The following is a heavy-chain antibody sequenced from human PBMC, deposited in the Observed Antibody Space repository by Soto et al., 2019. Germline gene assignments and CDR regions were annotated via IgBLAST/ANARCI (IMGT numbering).Heavy chain of an antibody. J-gene: IGHJ4*02. V-gene: IGHV3-49*04. CDR3: TRFEKYQLPDQGEPYYDFWSGYQYYFDY. CDR2: IRSKAYGGTT. Sequence: GGSLRLSCTASGFTFGDYAMSWVRQAPGKGLEWVGFIRSKAYGGTTEYAASVKGRFTISRDDSKSIAYLQMNSLKTEDTAVYYCTRFEKYQLPDQGEPYYDFWSGYQYYFDYWGQGTLVTVSS. D-gene: IGHD3-3*01. CDR1: GFTFGDYA.